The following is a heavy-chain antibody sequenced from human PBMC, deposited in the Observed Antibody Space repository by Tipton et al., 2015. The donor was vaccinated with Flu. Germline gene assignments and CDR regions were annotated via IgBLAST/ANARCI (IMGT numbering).Heavy chain of an antibody. J-gene: IGHJ6*02. D-gene: IGHD2-2*01. CDR2: ISGSGGST. CDR1: GFSFSSYG. CDR3: AKENLVMVPVAIDGYPYYGMDV. V-gene: IGHV3-23*01. Sequence: SLRLSCAASGFSFSSYGMTWARQAPGKGLEWVSCISGSGGSTYYADSVKGRFTISRDNSKNTLYLQMNSLRAEDTALYYCAKENLVMVPVAIDGYPYYGMDVWGQGTTVTVSS.